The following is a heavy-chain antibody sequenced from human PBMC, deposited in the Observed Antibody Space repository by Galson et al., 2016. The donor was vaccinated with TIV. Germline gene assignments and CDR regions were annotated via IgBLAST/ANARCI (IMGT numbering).Heavy chain of an antibody. CDR1: GYTFINYG. J-gene: IGHJ6*02. V-gene: IGHV1-18*01. CDR3: ARDIMVRGVSHYYYGMDV. CDR2: ISTNNGKT. Sequence: SVKVSCKASGYTFINYGISWVRQAPGQGLEWMGWISTNNGKTNFAQKLQGRVSMTTGTPTSTAYMEAGGLRSDDTAFYYCARDIMVRGVSHYYYGMDVWGQGTTVTVSS. D-gene: IGHD3-10*01.